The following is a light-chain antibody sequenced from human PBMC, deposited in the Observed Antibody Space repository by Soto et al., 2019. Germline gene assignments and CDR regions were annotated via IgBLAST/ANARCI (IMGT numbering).Light chain of an antibody. CDR2: DAS. J-gene: IGKJ3*01. CDR1: QSVNSN. Sequence: ETVMTQSPATLSLSPGERATLSCRASQSVNSNLAWYQQRPGQAPRLLIYDASTRATGIPARFSGSGSGTEFTLTISSLQSEDFAVYYCQQSNNWPFTFGPGTKVDIK. V-gene: IGKV3-15*01. CDR3: QQSNNWPFT.